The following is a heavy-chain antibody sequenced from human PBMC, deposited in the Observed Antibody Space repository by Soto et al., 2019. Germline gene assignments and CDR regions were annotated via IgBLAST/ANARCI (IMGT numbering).Heavy chain of an antibody. Sequence: SETLSLTCAVSGGSISSGGYSWSWIRQPPGKGLEWIGYIYHSGSTYYNPSLKSRVTISVDRSKNQFSLKLSSVTAADTAVYYCARGLLWFGELNWFDPWGQGTLVTVSS. D-gene: IGHD3-10*01. V-gene: IGHV4-30-2*01. J-gene: IGHJ5*02. CDR2: IYHSGST. CDR3: ARGLLWFGELNWFDP. CDR1: GGSISSGGYS.